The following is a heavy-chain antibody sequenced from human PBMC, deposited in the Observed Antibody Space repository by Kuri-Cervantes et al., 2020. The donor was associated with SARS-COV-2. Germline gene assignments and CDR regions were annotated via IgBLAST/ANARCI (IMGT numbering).Heavy chain of an antibody. CDR1: GGSVSSGSYY. J-gene: IGHJ4*02. D-gene: IGHD3-16*02. Sequence: SETLSLTCTVSGGSVSSGSYYWSWIRQPPGKGLEWIGYIYYSGSTNYNPSLKSRVTISVDTSKNQFSLKLSSVTAADTAVYYCARHEVLITFGGVIVSYFDYWGQGTLVTVSS. CDR3: ARHEVLITFGGVIVSYFDY. CDR2: IYYSGST. V-gene: IGHV4-61*01.